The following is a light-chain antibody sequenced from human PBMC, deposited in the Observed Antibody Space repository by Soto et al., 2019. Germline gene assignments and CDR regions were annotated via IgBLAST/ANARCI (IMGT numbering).Light chain of an antibody. V-gene: IGKV1-5*01. J-gene: IGKJ1*01. CDR3: QQYNGFPWT. CDR2: DAS. Sequence: DIPMTQSPSTLSASVGDRVTITCRASQSITSGLAWYQQKPGKAPKLLIYDASRLESGVPSRFSGSGSGTEFTLTISSLQPDDFAAYYCQQYNGFPWTFGQGTKVEI. CDR1: QSITSG.